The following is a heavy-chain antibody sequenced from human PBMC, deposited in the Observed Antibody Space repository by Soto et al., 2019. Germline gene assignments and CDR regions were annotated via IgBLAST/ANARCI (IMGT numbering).Heavy chain of an antibody. J-gene: IGHJ2*01. CDR3: AHRRREGFVVYWYFDL. V-gene: IGHV2-5*02. CDR2: IYWDDDK. D-gene: IGHD3-10*01. Sequence: QITLKESGPTLVKPTQTLTLTCTFSGFSLSTSGVGVGWIRQPPGKALEWLALIYWDDDKRYSPSLKSRLTITKDTSKTQVVLTMTNMDTVDTATYYCAHRRREGFVVYWYFDLWGRGTLVTVSS. CDR1: GFSLSTSGVG.